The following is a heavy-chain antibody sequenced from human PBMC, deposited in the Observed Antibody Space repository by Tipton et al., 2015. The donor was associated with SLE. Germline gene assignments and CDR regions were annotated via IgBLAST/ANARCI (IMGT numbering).Heavy chain of an antibody. J-gene: IGHJ3*02. CDR3: AKAKGGRINMVRGLVRRTFDM. Sequence: TLSFTRTVSGDSINGYFWTWIRQPAGKGLEWIGRIHISGRTKYNPSLESRVTLSVDTSRKQFSLKLTSVTAADTAVYYCAKAKGGRINMVRGLVRRTFDMWGQGTMVTVSS. CDR2: IHISGRT. V-gene: IGHV4-4*07. CDR1: GDSINGYF. D-gene: IGHD3-10*01.